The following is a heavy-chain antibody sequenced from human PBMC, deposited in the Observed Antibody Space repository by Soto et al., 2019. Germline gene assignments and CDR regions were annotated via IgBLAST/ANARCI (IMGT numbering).Heavy chain of an antibody. D-gene: IGHD2-2*01. J-gene: IGHJ6*02. CDR2: INPSGGST. CDR1: GYTFTSYY. V-gene: IGHV1-46*01. CDR3: ARDDASLDIYYYGMDV. Sequence: ASVKVSCKASGYTFTSYYMHWVRQAPGQGLEWMGIINPSGGSTSYAQKFQGRVTTTRDTSTSTVYMELSSLRSEDTAVYYCARDDASLDIYYYGMDVWGQGTTVTVSS.